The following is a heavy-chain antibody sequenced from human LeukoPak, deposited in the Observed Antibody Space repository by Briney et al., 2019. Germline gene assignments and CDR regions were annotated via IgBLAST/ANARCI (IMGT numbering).Heavy chain of an antibody. CDR2: ISSSRSDI. CDR3: ARDRGYRNFDY. CDR1: GFTFSTYS. V-gene: IGHV3-21*01. Sequence: GGSLRLSCAASGFTFSTYSMNWVRQAPGKGLEWVSSISSSRSDIYYADSMKGRFAISRDNAKNSLFLQMNSLTAEDTAVYYCARDRGYRNFDYWGQGTLVTVSS. J-gene: IGHJ4*02. D-gene: IGHD5-24*01.